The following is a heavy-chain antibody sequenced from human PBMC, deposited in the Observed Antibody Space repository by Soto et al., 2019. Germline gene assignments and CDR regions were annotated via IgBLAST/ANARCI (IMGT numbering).Heavy chain of an antibody. J-gene: IGHJ4*01. V-gene: IGHV4-34*01. CDR2: IYHSGST. D-gene: IGHD3-22*01. CDR1: GGCFSGYY. Sequence: PSETLSRTCAVYGGCFSGYYWSWSRQPPGKGPEWIGEIYHSGSTNYNPSLKSRFTISVDTSKNQFSLKLSSVTAADTAVYYCARAPPAGNGRCNHMIVRFDYLGQETLVAVSS. CDR3: ARAPPAGNGRCNHMIVRFDY.